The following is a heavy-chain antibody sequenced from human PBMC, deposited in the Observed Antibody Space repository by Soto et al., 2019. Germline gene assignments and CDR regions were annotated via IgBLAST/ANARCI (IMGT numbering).Heavy chain of an antibody. D-gene: IGHD2-15*01. V-gene: IGHV4-31*03. CDR2: INYRGST. Sequence: QVQLQESGPGLVRPSQTLSLTCTVSGGSINSADSYWNWIRQHPEKGLEWIGYINYRGSTFYNPSLKSRIVISVDTSKNQFSLKLSSVTAADTAVYYCARDAPGVAPYWGQGTLVTVSS. CDR3: ARDAPGVAPY. CDR1: GGSINSADSY. J-gene: IGHJ4*02.